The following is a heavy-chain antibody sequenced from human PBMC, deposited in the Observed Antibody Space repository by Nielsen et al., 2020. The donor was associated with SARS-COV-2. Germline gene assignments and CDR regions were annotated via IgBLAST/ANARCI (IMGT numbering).Heavy chain of an antibody. J-gene: IGHJ4*02. CDR2: ISYDGTSD. V-gene: IGHV3-30*18. Sequence: GGSLRLSCAASGFTFSSYGMHWVRQAPGKGLEWVAGISYDGTSDYYADSVKGRFTISRDNSENTLYLQMNSLKPEDTAVYSCAKNYNDGYTSGWYFDYWGQGTRVTVS. D-gene: IGHD6-19*01. CDR3: AKNYNDGYTSGWYFDY. CDR1: GFTFSSYG.